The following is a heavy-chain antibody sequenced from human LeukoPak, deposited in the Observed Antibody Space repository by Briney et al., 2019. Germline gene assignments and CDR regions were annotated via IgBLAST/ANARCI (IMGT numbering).Heavy chain of an antibody. Sequence: GGSLRLSCAASGFTFSSYGMHWVRQAPGKGLEWVAVIWYDGSNKYYADSVKGRFTISRDNSKNTLFLQMNSLRAEDTAVYYCARDFTPVAATNYYGMDVWGQGTTVTVSS. CDR1: GFTFSSYG. CDR3: ARDFTPVAATNYYGMDV. V-gene: IGHV3-33*01. D-gene: IGHD2-15*01. CDR2: IWYDGSNK. J-gene: IGHJ6*02.